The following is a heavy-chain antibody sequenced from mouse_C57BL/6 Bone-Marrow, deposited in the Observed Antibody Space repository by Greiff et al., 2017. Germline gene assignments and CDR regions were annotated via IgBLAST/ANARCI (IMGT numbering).Heavy chain of an antibody. J-gene: IGHJ4*01. CDR3: AREEYGSSYACYAMDD. CDR1: VYPFPSSW. CDR2: IDPNSGCT. Sequence: QVQLKQPGAELVKPGASVKLSCKASVYPFPSSWMPWVKQRPGRGLEWIGRIDPNSGCTKSNAKFTSKAPLTVEKHYTTAYMQLSSLTSEDSAVYYCAREEYGSSYACYAMDDWGQGTSVTGSS. D-gene: IGHD1-1*01. V-gene: IGHV1-72*01.